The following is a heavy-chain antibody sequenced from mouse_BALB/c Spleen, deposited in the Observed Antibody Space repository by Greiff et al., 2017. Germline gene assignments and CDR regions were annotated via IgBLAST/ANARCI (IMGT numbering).Heavy chain of an antibody. Sequence: QVQLQQSGAELVRPGTSVKVSCKASGYAFTNYLIEWVKQRPGQGLEWIGVINPGSGGTNYNEKFKGKATLTADKSSSTAYMQLSSLTSDDSAVYFCARSPASAMDYWGQGTSVTVSS. J-gene: IGHJ4*01. CDR1: GYAFTNYL. D-gene: IGHD6-1*01. V-gene: IGHV1-54*01. CDR3: ARSPASAMDY. CDR2: INPGSGGT.